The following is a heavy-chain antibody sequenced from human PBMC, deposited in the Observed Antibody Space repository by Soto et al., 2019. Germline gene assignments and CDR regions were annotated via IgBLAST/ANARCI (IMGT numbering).Heavy chain of an antibody. CDR2: IKSKTDAGTT. J-gene: IGHJ4*02. Sequence: GGCTELGCASCGFSVSNAVMSWVRQAPGKGLEWVGRIKSKTDAGTTDYAAPVTGRFTISRDDSKNTLSMQMNSLKTEDTAVYYCTTSDFDYWGQGTLVTVYS. CDR1: GFSVSNAV. V-gene: IGHV3-15*01. CDR3: TTSDFDY.